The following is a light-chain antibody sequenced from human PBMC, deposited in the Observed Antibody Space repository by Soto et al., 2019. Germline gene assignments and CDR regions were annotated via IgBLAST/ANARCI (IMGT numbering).Light chain of an antibody. V-gene: IGLV2-8*01. CDR1: SSDVGGYNY. CDR2: EVS. J-gene: IGLJ1*01. Sequence: QSVLTQPPSASGSPGQSVTISCTGTSSDVGGYNYVSWYQQHPGKAPKLMIYEVSKRPSGVPDRFSGSKSGNTASLTVSGLQAEDEADYYCSSYAGSNYVFGNGNKVTVL. CDR3: SSYAGSNYV.